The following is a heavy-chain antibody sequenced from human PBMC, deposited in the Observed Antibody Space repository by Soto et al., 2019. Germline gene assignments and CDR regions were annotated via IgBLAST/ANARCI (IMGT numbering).Heavy chain of an antibody. CDR2: IYYSGST. J-gene: IGHJ5*02. D-gene: IGHD2-2*01. Sequence: QVQLQESGPGLVKPSQTLSLTCTVSGGSISSGGYYWSWIRQHPGKGLEWIGYIYYSGSTYYNPSLKSRVTISVDTSKNQFSLKLSSVTAADPAVYYCARESSPLGYCSSTSCFGFDPWGQGTLVTVSS. CDR1: GGSISSGGYY. V-gene: IGHV4-31*03. CDR3: ARESSPLGYCSSTSCFGFDP.